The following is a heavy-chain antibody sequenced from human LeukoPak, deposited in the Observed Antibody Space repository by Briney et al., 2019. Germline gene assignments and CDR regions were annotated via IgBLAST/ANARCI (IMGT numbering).Heavy chain of an antibody. V-gene: IGHV3-30-3*01. CDR1: GFTFSSYA. D-gene: IGHD2-15*01. Sequence: GGSLRLSCAASGFTFSSYAMHWVRQAPGKGLEWVAVISYDGSNKYYADSVKGRFIISRDNSKYTLYLQMNSLRAEDTAVYYCARGRLYYFDYWGQGTLVTVSS. J-gene: IGHJ4*02. CDR3: ARGRLYYFDY. CDR2: ISYDGSNK.